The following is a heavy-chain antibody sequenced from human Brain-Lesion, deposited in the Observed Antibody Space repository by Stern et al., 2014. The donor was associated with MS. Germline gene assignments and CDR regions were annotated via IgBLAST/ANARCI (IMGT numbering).Heavy chain of an antibody. J-gene: IGHJ4*02. Sequence: QVQLVQSGAEVKKPGASVKVSCKASGYTFTGYYMHWVRQAPGQGLEWMGWINPKSGGTNYAQKFQGWVTMTRDTSINTAYMELSRLRCDDTAVYYCATYYYDATGYNDFWGQGTLVTVSS. CDR1: GYTFTGYY. CDR3: ATYYYDATGYNDF. D-gene: IGHD3-22*01. CDR2: INPKSGGT. V-gene: IGHV1-2*04.